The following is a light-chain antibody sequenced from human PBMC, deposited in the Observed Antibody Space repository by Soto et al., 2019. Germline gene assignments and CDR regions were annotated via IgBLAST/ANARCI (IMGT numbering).Light chain of an antibody. CDR2: AAS. CDR1: QRVGSA. V-gene: IGKV3-15*01. CDR3: QQYKNWPPLT. J-gene: IGKJ4*01. Sequence: EIVITQSPPTLSWSPGETATLSCRASQRVGSALAWYQHKPGQAPRLLIVAASIRATGVPGRFSGGGSGTEFTLTISRLQSEDFAVYFCQQYKNWPPLTFGGGTTVEIK.